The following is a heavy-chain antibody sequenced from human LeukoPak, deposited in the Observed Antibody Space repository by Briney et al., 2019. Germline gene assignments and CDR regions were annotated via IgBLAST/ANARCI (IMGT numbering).Heavy chain of an antibody. CDR2: ISGSGGST. CDR1: GFTFSSYG. D-gene: IGHD3-10*01. CDR3: AKDDYYGSAHYYMDV. V-gene: IGHV3-23*01. Sequence: GGSLRLSCAASGFTFSSYGMGWVRQAPGKGLEWVSAISGSGGSTYYADSVKGRFTISRDNSKNTLYLQMNSLRAEDTAVYYCAKDDYYGSAHYYMDVWGKGTTVTISS. J-gene: IGHJ6*03.